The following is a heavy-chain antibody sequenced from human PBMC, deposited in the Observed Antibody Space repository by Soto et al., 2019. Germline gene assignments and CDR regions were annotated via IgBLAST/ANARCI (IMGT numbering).Heavy chain of an antibody. J-gene: IGHJ5*02. Sequence: QVQLKESGPGLVKPSQTLSLTCTVSGGSINSGCYYWSWIRQHPVKGLEWIGYIYYSGSTFYNPSLRSRVTVSVDTSKNQFSLRLTSVTAADTAVYYCARDRAIRESGSPGLDPWGQGTLVTVSS. CDR2: IYYSGST. CDR3: ARDRAIRESGSPGLDP. D-gene: IGHD3-10*01. CDR1: GGSINSGCYY. V-gene: IGHV4-31*03.